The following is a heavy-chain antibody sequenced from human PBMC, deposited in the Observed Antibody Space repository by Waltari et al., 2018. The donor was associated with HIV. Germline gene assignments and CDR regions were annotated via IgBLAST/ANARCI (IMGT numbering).Heavy chain of an antibody. J-gene: IGHJ6*03. D-gene: IGHD1-26*01. Sequence: EMHLVESGGGLVKPGGSLRLSCVASGFTFTNYHMHWVRQAPGKGLEWVSSITTSGHNIYYADSVKGRFTISRDNATNSVYLQMNSLRVEDTAAYFCARVVDVSLHLYHYPLMDVWGKGTTVTVAS. CDR2: ITTSGHNI. CDR1: GFTFTNYH. CDR3: ARVVDVSLHLYHYPLMDV. V-gene: IGHV3-21*01.